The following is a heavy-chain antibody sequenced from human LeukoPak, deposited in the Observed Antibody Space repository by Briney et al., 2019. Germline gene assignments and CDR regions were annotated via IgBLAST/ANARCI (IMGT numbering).Heavy chain of an antibody. CDR2: INHSGNT. CDR3: AASRSRRTGRYCSGGSCYSGVYFDY. D-gene: IGHD2-15*01. V-gene: IGHV4-34*01. J-gene: IGHJ4*02. CDR1: GGSFSGYY. Sequence: SETLSLTCAVYGGSFSGYYWSWIRQPPGKGLEWIGEINHSGNTNYNPSLKSRVTISVDTSKNQFSLKLSSVTAADTAVYYCAASRSRRTGRYCSGGSCYSGVYFDYWGQGTLVTVSS.